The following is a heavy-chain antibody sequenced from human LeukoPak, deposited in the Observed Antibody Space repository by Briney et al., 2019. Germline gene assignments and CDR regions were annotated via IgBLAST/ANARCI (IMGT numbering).Heavy chain of an antibody. Sequence: PGGSLRLSCAASGFTSSSYSMNWVRQVPGKGLEWVSSISSSSSYIYYADSVKGRFTISRDNAKNSLYLQMNSLRAEDTAVYYCATVASMVTANTYYYMDVWGKGTTVTVSS. V-gene: IGHV3-21*01. CDR1: GFTSSSYS. CDR3: ATVASMVTANTYYYMDV. J-gene: IGHJ6*03. D-gene: IGHD2-21*02. CDR2: ISSSSSYI.